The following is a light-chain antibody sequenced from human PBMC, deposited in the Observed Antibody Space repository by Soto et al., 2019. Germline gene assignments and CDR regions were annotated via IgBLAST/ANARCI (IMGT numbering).Light chain of an antibody. J-gene: IGLJ2*01. Sequence: QPVLTKPASVTGSPRDSITISCTRTSSVVGTYNLVTWYQQHPGRVPKLILYEGNKRPSGVSSRFSASKSGNTASLTISGLQAEDEADYFCCSYAPSRTLLFGGGTKVTVL. CDR1: SSVVGTYNL. CDR3: CSYAPSRTLL. CDR2: EGN. V-gene: IGLV2-23*01.